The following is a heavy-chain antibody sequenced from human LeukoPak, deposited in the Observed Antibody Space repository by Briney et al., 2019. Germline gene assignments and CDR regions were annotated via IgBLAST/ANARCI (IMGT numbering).Heavy chain of an antibody. J-gene: IGHJ4*02. CDR3: AKGSHGWTFDV. CDR1: GLSFSDNY. CDR2: INSDGSMT. D-gene: IGHD2-2*03. Sequence: GGSLRLSCAASGLSFSDNYMGWLRQPRGKALEWLSYINSDGSMTKYTASVQGRFTISRDNAKRSVFLQMNNLRANDTARYYCAKGSHGWTFDVWGQGSQVTVSS. V-gene: IGHV3-11*01.